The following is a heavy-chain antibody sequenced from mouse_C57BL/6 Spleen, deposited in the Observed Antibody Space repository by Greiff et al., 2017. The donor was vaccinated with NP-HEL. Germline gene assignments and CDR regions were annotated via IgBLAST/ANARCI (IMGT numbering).Heavy chain of an antibody. V-gene: IGHV6-3*01. CDR2: IRLKSDNYAT. Sequence: EVKLMESGGGLVQPGGSMKLSCVASGFTFSNYWMNWVRQSPEKGLEWVAQIRLKSDNYATHYAESVKGRFTISRDDSKSSVYLQMNNLRAEDTGIYYCTGDSNYVRFAYWGQGTLVTVSA. J-gene: IGHJ3*01. D-gene: IGHD2-5*01. CDR1: GFTFSNYW. CDR3: TGDSNYVRFAY.